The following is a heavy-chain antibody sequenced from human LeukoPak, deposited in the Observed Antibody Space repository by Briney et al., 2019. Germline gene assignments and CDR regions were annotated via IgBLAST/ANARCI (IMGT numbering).Heavy chain of an antibody. Sequence: PGGSLRLSCAASGFTFSSYAMSWVRQAPGKGLEWVSTISGSGTSTYYADSVKGRFTISRDNSRTTLYLQMNSLRVEDTAVYYCARVPYNSMDYFDYWGQGTLVTVSS. V-gene: IGHV3-23*01. CDR2: ISGSGTST. D-gene: IGHD3-22*01. CDR3: ARVPYNSMDYFDY. CDR1: GFTFSSYA. J-gene: IGHJ4*02.